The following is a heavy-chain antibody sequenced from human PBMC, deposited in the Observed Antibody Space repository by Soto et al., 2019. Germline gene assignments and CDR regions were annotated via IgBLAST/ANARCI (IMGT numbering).Heavy chain of an antibody. D-gene: IGHD3-10*01. V-gene: IGHV5-51*01. CDR3: ARRVRSGSYRTWYFDL. CDR1: GYSFTSYW. Sequence: PGESLKISCRGSGYSFTSYWIGWVRQMPGKGLEWMGIIYPGDSDTRYSPSFQGQVTISADKSISTAYLQWSSLKASDTAMYYCARRVRSGSYRTWYFDLWGRGTLVTVSS. J-gene: IGHJ2*01. CDR2: IYPGDSDT.